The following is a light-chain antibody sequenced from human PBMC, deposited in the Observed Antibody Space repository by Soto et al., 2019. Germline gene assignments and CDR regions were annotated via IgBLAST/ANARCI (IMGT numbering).Light chain of an antibody. CDR3: QQYNSYSIT. J-gene: IGKJ5*01. CDR1: QSVRSW. Sequence: DIQMTQSPATLSASVGDRVTITCRASQSVRSWLAWYQQKPGKAPNLLIYDASSLQSGVPSRFSGSGSGTQFTLTISSLQPDDFATYFCQQYNSYSITFGQGTRLEIK. V-gene: IGKV1-5*01. CDR2: DAS.